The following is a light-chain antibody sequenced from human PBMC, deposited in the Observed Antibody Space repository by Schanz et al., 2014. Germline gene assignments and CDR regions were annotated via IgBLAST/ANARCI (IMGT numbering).Light chain of an antibody. V-gene: IGKV3-20*01. CDR3: QQYGSSPLT. J-gene: IGKJ4*01. Sequence: EIVLTQSPATLSLSPGERATLSCRASQSVSSYLAWYQQKPGQAPRLLIYGASRRATGIPDRFSGSGSGTDFTLTISRLEPEDFAVYYCQQYGSSPLTFGGGTKVEIE. CDR1: QSVSSY. CDR2: GAS.